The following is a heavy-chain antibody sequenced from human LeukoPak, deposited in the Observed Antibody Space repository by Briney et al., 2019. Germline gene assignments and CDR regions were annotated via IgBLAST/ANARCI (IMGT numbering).Heavy chain of an antibody. D-gene: IGHD3-3*01. Sequence: GGSLRLSCAASGFTFSSYSMNWVRQAPGKGLEWVSYIRSSDNTKHYADSVKGRFTISSDNAKNSLYLQMDSLRAEDTAVYYCAREYDFWSGSYYYYYYGMDVWGQGTTVTVSS. V-gene: IGHV3-48*01. J-gene: IGHJ6*02. CDR3: AREYDFWSGSYYYYYYGMDV. CDR1: GFTFSSYS. CDR2: IRSSDNTK.